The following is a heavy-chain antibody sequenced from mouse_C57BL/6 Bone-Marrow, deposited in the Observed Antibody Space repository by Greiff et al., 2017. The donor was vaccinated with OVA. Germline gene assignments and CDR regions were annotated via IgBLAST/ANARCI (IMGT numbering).Heavy chain of an antibody. D-gene: IGHD2-3*01. CDR2: ISNGGGST. Sequence: EVQLVESGGGLVQPGGSLKLSCAASGFTFSDYYMYWVRQTPEKRLEWVAYISNGGGSTYYPDTVKGRFTISRDNAKNTLYLQMSRLKSEDTAMYYCARLGLLRPYWYFDVWGTGTTVTVSS. V-gene: IGHV5-12*01. CDR1: GFTFSDYY. CDR3: ARLGLLRPYWYFDV. J-gene: IGHJ1*03.